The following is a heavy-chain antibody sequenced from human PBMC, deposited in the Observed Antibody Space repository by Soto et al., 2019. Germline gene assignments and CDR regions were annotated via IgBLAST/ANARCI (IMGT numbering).Heavy chain of an antibody. CDR3: AHISGSLTGSHNFDY. V-gene: IGHV2-5*02. J-gene: IGHJ4*02. Sequence: QITLKASGPTLVKPTQTLTLTCTFSGFSLSTSGVGVGWIRQPPGKALEWLALIYWDDDKRYSPSLKSRLTITKDNSKGQVVLKMTNMDAVDTATYCCAHISGSLTGSHNFDYWGQGTLVTVSS. D-gene: IGHD7-27*01. CDR1: GFSLSTSGVG. CDR2: IYWDDDK.